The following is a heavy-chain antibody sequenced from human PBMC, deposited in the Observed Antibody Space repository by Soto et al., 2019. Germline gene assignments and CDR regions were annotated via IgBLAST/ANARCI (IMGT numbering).Heavy chain of an antibody. CDR1: GYTFTSYD. J-gene: IGHJ6*03. D-gene: IGHD2-2*01. V-gene: IGHV1-8*01. CDR3: ARGRGWSSGGVPADMDV. CDR2: MNPNSGNT. Sequence: ASVKVSCKASGYTFTSYDINWVRQATGQGLEWMGWMNPNSGNTGYAQKFQGRVTMTRNTSISTAYMELSSLRSEDTAVYYCARGRGWSSGGVPADMDVCGKGTSVIVSS.